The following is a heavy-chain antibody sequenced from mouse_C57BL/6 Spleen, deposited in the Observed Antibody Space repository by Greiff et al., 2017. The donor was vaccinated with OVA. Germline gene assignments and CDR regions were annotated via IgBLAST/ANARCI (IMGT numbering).Heavy chain of an antibody. D-gene: IGHD1-1*01. V-gene: IGHV5-4*01. Sequence: EVQVVESGGGLVKPGGSLKLSCAASGFTFSSYAMSWVRPTPEKRLEWVATISDGGSYTYYPDNVKGRFTISRDNAKNNLYLQMSHLKSEDTAMYYCARDYYGSYYAMDYWGQGTSVTVSS. CDR1: GFTFSSYA. J-gene: IGHJ4*01. CDR3: ARDYYGSYYAMDY. CDR2: ISDGGSYT.